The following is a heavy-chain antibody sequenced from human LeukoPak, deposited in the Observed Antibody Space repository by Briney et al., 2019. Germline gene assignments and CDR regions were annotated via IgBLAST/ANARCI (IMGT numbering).Heavy chain of an antibody. CDR2: ISAYNGNT. CDR3: ASLTAMLPNFDY. Sequence: ASVKVSFKASGYTFTSYGISWVRQAPGQGLEWMGWISAYNGNTNYAQKLQGGVTMTTDTSTSTAYMELRSLRSEDTAVYYCASLTAMLPNFDYWGQGTLVTVSS. V-gene: IGHV1-18*01. D-gene: IGHD5-18*01. J-gene: IGHJ4*02. CDR1: GYTFTSYG.